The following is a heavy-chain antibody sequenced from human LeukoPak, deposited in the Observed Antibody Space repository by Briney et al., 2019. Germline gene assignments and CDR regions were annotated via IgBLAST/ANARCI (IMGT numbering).Heavy chain of an antibody. J-gene: IGHJ4*02. Sequence: ASVKVSCKVSGYTLTELSMHWVRHAPGKGLEWMGGFDPEDGETIYAQKFQGRVTMTEDTSTDTAYMELSSLRSEDTAVYYCATDLNSGSYPGYWGQGTLVTVSS. CDR2: FDPEDGET. D-gene: IGHD1-26*01. V-gene: IGHV1-24*01. CDR1: GYTLTELS. CDR3: ATDLNSGSYPGY.